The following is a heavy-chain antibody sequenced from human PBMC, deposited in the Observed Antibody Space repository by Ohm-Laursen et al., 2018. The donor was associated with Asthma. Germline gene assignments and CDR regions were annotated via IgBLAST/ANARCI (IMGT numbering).Heavy chain of an antibody. CDR2: LTGSGRST. CDR1: GFTFSTDA. V-gene: IGHV3-23*01. CDR3: AKDNTGWSFLH. D-gene: IGHD6-19*01. Sequence: SLRPSCAASGFTFSTDAMSWVRQSPGKGLEWVAALTGSGRSTYYADSVKGRFTISRDIFKNTLFLQMNSLRAEDTAVYFCAKDNTGWSFLHWGQGTQVTVSS. J-gene: IGHJ1*01.